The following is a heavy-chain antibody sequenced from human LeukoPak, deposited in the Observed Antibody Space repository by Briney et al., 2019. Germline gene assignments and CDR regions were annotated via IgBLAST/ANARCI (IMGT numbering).Heavy chain of an antibody. J-gene: IGHJ4*02. D-gene: IGHD1-1*01. CDR3: ARSNWNYYFDY. CDR1: GVSISSGDYY. Sequence: SETLSLTCTVSGVSISSGDYYWSWIRQPPGKGLEWIGYIYYSGSTYYNPSLKSRVTISVDTSKNQFSLKLSSVTAADTAVYYCARSNWNYYFDYWGQGTLVTVSS. CDR2: IYYSGST. V-gene: IGHV4-30-4*01.